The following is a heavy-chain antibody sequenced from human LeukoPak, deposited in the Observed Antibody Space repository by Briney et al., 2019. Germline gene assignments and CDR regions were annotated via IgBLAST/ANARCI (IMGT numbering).Heavy chain of an antibody. Sequence: SETLSLTCTVSGGSISSGDYYWSWIRQPPGKGLEWLGYIYHSGNTYYNPSLKSRLTISVATPRNQFSLKLRSVTAADTAVYYCARGGTRITIVGVVINDFDYWGQGTLVTVSS. J-gene: IGHJ4*02. V-gene: IGHV4-30-4*08. D-gene: IGHD3-3*01. CDR3: ARGGTRITIVGVVINDFDY. CDR1: GGSISSGDYY. CDR2: IYHSGNT.